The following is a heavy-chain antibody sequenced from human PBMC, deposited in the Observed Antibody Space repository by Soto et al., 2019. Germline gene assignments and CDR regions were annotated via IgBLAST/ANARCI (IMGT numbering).Heavy chain of an antibody. J-gene: IGHJ4*02. CDR1: GYTFTSYD. CDR2: INAGNGNT. Sequence: GASVKVSCKASGYTFTSYDMHWVRQAPGQGLEWMGWINAGNGNTKYSQKFQGRVTITRDTSASTAYMELNSLRAEDTAVYYCVRSQYQLLGSFDYWGQGIVVTVSS. CDR3: VRSQYQLLGSFDY. V-gene: IGHV1-3*01. D-gene: IGHD2-2*01.